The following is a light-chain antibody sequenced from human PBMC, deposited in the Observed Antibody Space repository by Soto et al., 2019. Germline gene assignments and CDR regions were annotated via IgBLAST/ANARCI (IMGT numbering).Light chain of an antibody. J-gene: IGLJ2*01. CDR2: DVS. V-gene: IGLV2-14*01. CDR1: SSDVGGYNY. Sequence: QSALTQPASVSGSPGQSITISCTGTSSDVGGYNYVSWYQQHPGKAPKLMIYDVSNRPSGVSNRFSGSKSGNTASLTISWLQAEDEADYYCRSYTSSSFVVFGGGTKVTVL. CDR3: RSYTSSSFVV.